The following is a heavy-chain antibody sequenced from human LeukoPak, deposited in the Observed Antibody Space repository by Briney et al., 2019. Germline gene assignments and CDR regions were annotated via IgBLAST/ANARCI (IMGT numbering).Heavy chain of an antibody. CDR3: ARHSSQGTFDS. V-gene: IGHV3-23*01. D-gene: IGHD1-1*01. CDR1: GFTFSTSA. J-gene: IGHJ4*02. CDR2: IGGGGAT. Sequence: PGGSLRLSCVASGFTFSTSAMSWVRQAPGKGLEWVSAIGGGGATYYADSVKGRFTISRDSSRNTLYLQMKSLRAEDTAVYNCARHSSQGTFDSWGQGTLVTVSS.